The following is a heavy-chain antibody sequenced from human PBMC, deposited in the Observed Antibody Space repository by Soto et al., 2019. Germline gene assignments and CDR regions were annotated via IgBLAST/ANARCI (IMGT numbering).Heavy chain of an antibody. V-gene: IGHV1-18*04. CDR2: INPYNGDT. CDR1: GYTFHIYD. Sequence: ASVKVSCKSSGYTFHIYDITWVRQAPGQGLEWVGWINPYNGDTKYAQRLQGRLTMTTDTSTTTAYMELKSLRSDDTAVYYCARQRDRYDRSLDYWAREPWSPSPQ. CDR3: ARQRDRYDRSLDY. D-gene: IGHD1-1*01. J-gene: IGHJ4*02.